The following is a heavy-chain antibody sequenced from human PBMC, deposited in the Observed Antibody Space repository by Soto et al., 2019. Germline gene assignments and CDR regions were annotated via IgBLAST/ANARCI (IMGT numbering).Heavy chain of an antibody. Sequence: GGSLRLSCAASGFTFSSYSMHWVRQAPGKGLEWVAVISYDGSNKYYADSVKGRFTISRDNSKNTLYLQMNSLRAEDTAVYYCAKDSGIAAAGTGLLDYWGQGTLVTVSS. V-gene: IGHV3-30*18. CDR3: AKDSGIAAAGTGLLDY. CDR1: GFTFSSYS. D-gene: IGHD6-13*01. CDR2: ISYDGSNK. J-gene: IGHJ4*02.